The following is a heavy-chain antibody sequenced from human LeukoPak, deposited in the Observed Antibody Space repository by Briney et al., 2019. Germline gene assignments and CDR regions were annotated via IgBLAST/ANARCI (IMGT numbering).Heavy chain of an antibody. CDR2: INHRGTT. V-gene: IGHV4-34*08. Sequence: GSLRLSCAASGFSLSGYWMTWVRQAPGKGLEWIAEINHRGTTHYNPSLKSRVNISADTSKNQFSLHLDSVTAADTAVYYCARSWAGMYYPFYYFDYWGQGTLVSVSS. J-gene: IGHJ4*02. CDR1: GFSLSGYW. CDR3: ARSWAGMYYPFYYFDY. D-gene: IGHD1-26*01.